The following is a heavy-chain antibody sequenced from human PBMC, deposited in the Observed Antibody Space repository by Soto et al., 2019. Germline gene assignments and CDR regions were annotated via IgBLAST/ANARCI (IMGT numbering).Heavy chain of an antibody. Sequence: QVQLVQSGAEVKKPGASVKVSCKASGYTFTSYAMHWVRQAPGKRLELMGWINAGNGNTKYSQKFQARVTITRDTYASTAYRELSILRSEDTAVYYCAGDIWFGGPPGGAGMHWGQGTLVTVSS. V-gene: IGHV1-3*01. D-gene: IGHD3-10*01. CDR2: INAGNGNT. CDR3: AGDIWFGGPPGGAGMH. CDR1: GYTFTSYA. J-gene: IGHJ4*02.